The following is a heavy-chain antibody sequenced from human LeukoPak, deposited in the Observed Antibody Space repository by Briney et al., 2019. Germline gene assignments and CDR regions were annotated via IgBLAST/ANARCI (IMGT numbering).Heavy chain of an antibody. Sequence: PSEALSLTCTVSGGSISSYYWSWIRQPPGKGLEWIGYIYYSGSTNYNPSLKSRVTISVDTSKNQFSLKLSSVTAADTAVYYCARGLRYFDWLRGQAFDYWGQGTLVTASS. CDR1: GGSISSYY. V-gene: IGHV4-59*01. CDR2: IYYSGST. J-gene: IGHJ4*02. D-gene: IGHD3-9*01. CDR3: ARGLRYFDWLRGQAFDY.